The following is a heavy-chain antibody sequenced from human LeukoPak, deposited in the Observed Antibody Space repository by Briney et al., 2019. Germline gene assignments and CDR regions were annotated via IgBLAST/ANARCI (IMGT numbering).Heavy chain of an antibody. CDR2: INHSGST. CDR1: GGSFSGYY. Sequence: PSETLSLTCAVYGGSFSGYYWNWIRQPPGKGLEWIGEINHSGSTNYNPSLKSRVTISADTSKNQFSLKLSSVTAADTAMYYCATRKLGNDYWGQGTLVTVSS. V-gene: IGHV4-34*01. J-gene: IGHJ4*02. D-gene: IGHD7-27*01. CDR3: ATRKLGNDY.